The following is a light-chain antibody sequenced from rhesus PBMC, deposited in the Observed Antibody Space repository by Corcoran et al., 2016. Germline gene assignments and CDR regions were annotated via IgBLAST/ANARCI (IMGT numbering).Light chain of an antibody. Sequence: DIQMTQSPSSLSASVGDRVTITCRASENVNNYLHWYQQKPGKAPKLLIYAASTLQSGVPSRFSGSGSGTDYTFTIGSLQPEDVATYYCQHSYGTPWTFGQGTKVEIK. CDR3: QHSYGTPWT. J-gene: IGKJ1*01. CDR2: AAS. CDR1: ENVNNY. V-gene: IGKV1-74*01.